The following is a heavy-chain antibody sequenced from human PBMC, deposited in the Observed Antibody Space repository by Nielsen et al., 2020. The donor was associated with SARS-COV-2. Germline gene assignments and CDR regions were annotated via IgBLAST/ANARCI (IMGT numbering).Heavy chain of an antibody. CDR3: ARANTYYDFWGFDP. J-gene: IGHJ5*02. Sequence: GESLKISCAASGFTFSSYWMSWVRQAPGKGLEWVANIKQDGSEKYYVDSVKGRFTISRDNAKNSLYLQMNSLRAEDTAVYYCARANTYYDFWGFDPWGQGTLVTVSS. CDR2: IKQDGSEK. V-gene: IGHV3-7*01. CDR1: GFTFSSYW. D-gene: IGHD3-3*01.